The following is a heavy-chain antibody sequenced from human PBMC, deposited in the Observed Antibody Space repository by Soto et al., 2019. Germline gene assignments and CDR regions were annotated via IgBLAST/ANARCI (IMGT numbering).Heavy chain of an antibody. CDR2: RYYSEST. V-gene: IGHV4-31*03. CDR3: ARTKCSGGSCYSWSLDY. Sequence: PSDTLSLTCTVSGGSITTAGYYWSWIRQLPGKGLEWIGHRYYSESTYYNPSLKSRVSISLDTSKNQFSLKLSFVTAADTAMYYCARTKCSGGSCYSWSLDYWGQGTQVTVSS. D-gene: IGHD2-15*01. J-gene: IGHJ4*02. CDR1: GGSITTAGYY.